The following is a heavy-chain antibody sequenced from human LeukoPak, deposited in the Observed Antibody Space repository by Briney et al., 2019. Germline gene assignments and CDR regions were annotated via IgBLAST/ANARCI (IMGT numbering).Heavy chain of an antibody. V-gene: IGHV4-59*01. CDR3: ARDLGYSGFDWAP. J-gene: IGHJ5*02. CDR2: IYYSGST. Sequence: PSETLSLTCTVSGGSISSYYWSWIRQPPGKGLEWIGYIYYSGSTNYNPSLKSRVTISVDTSKNQFSLKLSSVTAADAAVYYCARDLGYSGFDWAPWGQGTLVTVSS. D-gene: IGHD5-12*01. CDR1: GGSISSYY.